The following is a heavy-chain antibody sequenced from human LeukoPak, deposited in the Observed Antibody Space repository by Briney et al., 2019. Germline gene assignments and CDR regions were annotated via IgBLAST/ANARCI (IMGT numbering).Heavy chain of an antibody. CDR1: GFTFSNYW. CDR3: ARNKNGDYGHEYFQH. D-gene: IGHD4-17*01. Sequence: GGSLRLSCAGSGFTFSNYWVHWVRQAPGKGLVWVSRINEDGSRTDYADFVKGRFTISRDNAKNTLYLQMNSLRAEDTAVYYCARNKNGDYGHEYFQHWGQGTLVTVSS. J-gene: IGHJ1*01. V-gene: IGHV3-74*01. CDR2: INEDGSRT.